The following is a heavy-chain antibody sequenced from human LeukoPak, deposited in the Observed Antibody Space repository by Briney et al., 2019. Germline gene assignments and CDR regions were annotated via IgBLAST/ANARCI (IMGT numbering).Heavy chain of an antibody. J-gene: IGHJ4*02. CDR3: ATAYFYATAD. D-gene: IGHD3-10*01. CDR1: GFTFSSYA. CDR2: IKPDGSEK. Sequence: GGSLRLSCAASGFTFSSYAMSWVRQAPGKGLEWVANIKPDGSEKYYVDSVKGRFTMSRDNAKNSLYLQMNSLRAEDTAVYYCATAYFYATADWGQGTLVTVSS. V-gene: IGHV3-7*01.